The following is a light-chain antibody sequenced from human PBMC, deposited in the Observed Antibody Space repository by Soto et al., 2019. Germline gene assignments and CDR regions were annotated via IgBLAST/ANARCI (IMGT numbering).Light chain of an antibody. CDR1: QSISSY. V-gene: IGKV1-39*01. CDR2: AAS. CDR3: QQSYSTLALT. J-gene: IGKJ4*01. Sequence: GDRVTITCPASQSISSYLNWYQQKPGKAPKLLIYAASSLQSGVPSRFSGSGSGTDFTLTISSLQPEDFATYYCQQSYSTLALTFGGGTKVEIK.